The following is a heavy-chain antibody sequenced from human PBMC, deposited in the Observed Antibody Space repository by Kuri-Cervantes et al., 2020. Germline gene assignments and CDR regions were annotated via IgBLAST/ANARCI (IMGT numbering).Heavy chain of an antibody. CDR2: INSDGSTI. D-gene: IGHD1-1*01. CDR1: GFTFSKFG. V-gene: IGHV3-74*01. J-gene: IGHJ3*02. Sequence: GESLKISCVASGFTFSKFGMRWVRQAPGMGLQWVAHINSDGSTIRYADSVKGRFTISRDNAKDTLYLQMNSLRVEDTAVYYCARDRGYPDSFDIWGQGTRVTV. CDR3: ARDRGYPDSFDI.